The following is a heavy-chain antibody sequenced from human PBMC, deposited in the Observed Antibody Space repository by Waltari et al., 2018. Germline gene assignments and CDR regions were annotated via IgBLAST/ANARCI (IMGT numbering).Heavy chain of an antibody. V-gene: IGHV1-8*01. CDR1: GYTFTSYD. J-gene: IGHJ1*01. Sequence: QVQLVQSGAEVKKPGASVKVSCKASGYTFTSYDINWVRQATGQGLEWMGWMNPNSGNTGYAQKFQGRVTMTRNTSISTAYMELSSLRSEDTAVYYCARGSLWFGELINRDFQHWGQGTLVTVSS. CDR3: ARGSLWFGELINRDFQH. D-gene: IGHD3-10*01. CDR2: MNPNSGNT.